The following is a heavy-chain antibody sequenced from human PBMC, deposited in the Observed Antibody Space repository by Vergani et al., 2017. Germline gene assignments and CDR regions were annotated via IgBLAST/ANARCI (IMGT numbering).Heavy chain of an antibody. D-gene: IGHD6-19*01. Sequence: EVQLVQSGAEVKKTGESLKISCKGSGYSFTTYWIGWVRQMPGKGLEWMGIMYPGDSDTRYSPSFQGQVTISVDKSISTAYLQWSSLKASDTAMYYCARLLIRYSSGHDAFDIWGQGTMVTVSS. CDR3: ARLLIRYSSGHDAFDI. CDR2: MYPGDSDT. CDR1: GYSFTTYW. J-gene: IGHJ3*02. V-gene: IGHV5-51*01.